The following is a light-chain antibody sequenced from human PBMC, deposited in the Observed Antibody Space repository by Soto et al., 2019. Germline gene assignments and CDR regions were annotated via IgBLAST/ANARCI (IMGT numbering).Light chain of an antibody. Sequence: AIQMTQSPSSLSASVGDRVTSTCRSSQGIRTELAWYQQKPGKAPKLLIYGASSLQSEVPSRFSGSGSGTDFTLTISSLQPEDFATYYCLQDYSYPRTFGQGTKVDIK. CDR1: QGIRTE. CDR2: GAS. J-gene: IGKJ1*01. V-gene: IGKV1-6*01. CDR3: LQDYSYPRT.